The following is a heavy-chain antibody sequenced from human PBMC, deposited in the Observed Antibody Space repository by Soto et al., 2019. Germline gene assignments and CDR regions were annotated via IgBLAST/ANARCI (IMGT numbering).Heavy chain of an antibody. V-gene: IGHV3-53*01. J-gene: IGHJ6*02. CDR2: IYSGGST. CDR1: GFTVSSNY. CDR3: ARMAFLNTYYDYVWGSKPSTPYGMDV. D-gene: IGHD3-16*01. Sequence: EVQLLESGGGLIQPGGSLRLSCAASGFTVSSNYMSWVRQAPGKGLEWVSVIYSGGSTYYADSVKGRFTISRDNSKNTLYLQMNSLRAEDTAVYYCARMAFLNTYYDYVWGSKPSTPYGMDVWGQGTTVTVSS.